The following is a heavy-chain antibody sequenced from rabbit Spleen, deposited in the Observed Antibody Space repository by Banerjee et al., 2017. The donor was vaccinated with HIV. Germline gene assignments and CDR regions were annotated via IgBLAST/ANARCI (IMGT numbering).Heavy chain of an antibody. D-gene: IGHD1-1*01. CDR1: GFSFNDDYY. Sequence: QEQLVESGGGLVQPEGSLTLTCTASGFSFNDDYYVCWVRQAPGKGLECIACIYAGSSGSTYYASWAEGRFTISKTSSTTVTLHLTSLTAADTATYFCARDTSSSFSSYGMDLWGQGTLVTVS. CDR3: ARDTSSSFSSYGMDL. CDR2: IYAGSSGST. J-gene: IGHJ6*01. V-gene: IGHV1S45*01.